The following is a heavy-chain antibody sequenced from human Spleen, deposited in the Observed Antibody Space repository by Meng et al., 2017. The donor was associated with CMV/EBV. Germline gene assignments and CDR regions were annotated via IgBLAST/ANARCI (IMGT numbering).Heavy chain of an antibody. V-gene: IGHV1-46*01. J-gene: IGHJ4*02. CDR2: INPTGDAT. CDR3: ARRNPGNWGSAF. Sequence: ASVKVSCKASGYTFTGYYMHWVRQAPGQGLEWMGIINPTGDATTYARNFQGRVTMTRDTSTGTVYMELTRLRSEDTAIYYCARRNPGNWGSAFWGQGTPVTVSS. D-gene: IGHD7-27*01. CDR1: GYTFTGYY.